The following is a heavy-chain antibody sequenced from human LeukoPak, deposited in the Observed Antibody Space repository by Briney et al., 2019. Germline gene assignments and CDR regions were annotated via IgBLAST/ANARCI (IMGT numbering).Heavy chain of an antibody. V-gene: IGHV4-59*01. D-gene: IGHD2-15*01. CDR2: IYYSGST. CDR3: ARVLRYCSGGNCYSGGLGYMDV. J-gene: IGHJ6*03. Sequence: SETLSLTCTVSGGSISSYYWSWIRQPPGKGLEWIGNIYYSGSTNYNPSLKSRVTISVDTSKNQFSLKLSSVTAEDTAVYYCARVLRYCSGGNCYSGGLGYMDVWGKGTTVTISS. CDR1: GGSISSYY.